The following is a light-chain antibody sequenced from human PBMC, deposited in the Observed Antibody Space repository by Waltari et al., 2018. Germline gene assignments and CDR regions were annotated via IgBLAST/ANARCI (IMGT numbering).Light chain of an antibody. Sequence: SSELTQDPAVSVALGPTVRITCQGASLRSNYASWYQQRPGPAPVLVLYGHNNRPSGIPDRFSGSASGNTASLNITGTQAEDEADYYCHSRDTISTRVFGGGTRLTV. CDR2: GHN. J-gene: IGLJ3*02. V-gene: IGLV3-19*01. CDR1: SLRSNY. CDR3: HSRDTISTRV.